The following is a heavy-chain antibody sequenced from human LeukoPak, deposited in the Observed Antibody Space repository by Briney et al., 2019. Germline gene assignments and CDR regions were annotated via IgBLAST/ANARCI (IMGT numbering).Heavy chain of an antibody. V-gene: IGHV3-23*01. J-gene: IGHJ4*02. CDR1: GFTFSSYA. CDR2: IRGSGGST. Sequence: GGSLRLSCAASGFTFSSYAMSWVRQAPGKGLEWVSAIRGSGGSTYYADSVKGRFTISRDNSKNTLYLQMNSLRAEDTAVYYCAKLLSHCGGDCYPPGGLYDYWGQGTLVTVSS. CDR3: AKLLSHCGGDCYPPGGLYDY. D-gene: IGHD2-21*02.